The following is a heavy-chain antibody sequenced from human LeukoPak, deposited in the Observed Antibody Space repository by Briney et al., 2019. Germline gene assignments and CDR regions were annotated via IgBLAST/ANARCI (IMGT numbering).Heavy chain of an antibody. Sequence: ATVKVSCEASGYTLTGVYMHRVPQSPGHGMEWMGRINPNSGGTNYAQKFQGRVTMTRDTSISTAYMELSRLRSDDTAVYYCARITGTPDYWGQGTLVTVSS. V-gene: IGHV1-2*06. CDR2: INPNSGGT. CDR1: GYTLTGVY. D-gene: IGHD1/OR15-1a*01. J-gene: IGHJ4*02. CDR3: ARITGTPDY.